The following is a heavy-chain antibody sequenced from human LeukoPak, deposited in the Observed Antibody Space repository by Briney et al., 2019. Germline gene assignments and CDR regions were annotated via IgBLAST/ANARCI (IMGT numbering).Heavy chain of an antibody. CDR2: IYYSGST. CDR1: GGSISSSSYY. V-gene: IGHV4-39*01. CDR3: AQKWELHFDY. D-gene: IGHD1-26*01. J-gene: IGHJ4*02. Sequence: SETLSLTCTVSGGSISSSSYYWGWIRQPPGTGLEWIGSIYYSGSTYYNPSLKSRVTISVDTSKNQFSLKLSSVTAADTAVYYCAQKWELHFDYWGQGTLVTVSS.